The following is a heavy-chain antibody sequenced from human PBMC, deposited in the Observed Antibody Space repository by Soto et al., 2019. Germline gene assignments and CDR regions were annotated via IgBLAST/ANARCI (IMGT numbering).Heavy chain of an antibody. CDR3: ANYCGLDV. V-gene: IGHV3-53*02. CDR2: IYSGGGT. Sequence: EVQLVETGGGLIQPGGSLRLTCAAAGFTVSSNYMTWVRQAPGKGLEWVSVIYSGGGTNYADSVRGRFTISRDNSKNTVYLQMNGLRAEDTAVYYCANYCGLDVWGQGTTVTVSS. CDR1: GFTVSSNY. J-gene: IGHJ6*02.